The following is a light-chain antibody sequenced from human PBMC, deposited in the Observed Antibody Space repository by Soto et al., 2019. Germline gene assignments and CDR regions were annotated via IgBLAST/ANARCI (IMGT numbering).Light chain of an antibody. Sequence: QSALTQPASVSGSPGQSITISCSGSSSDIGAYDYVSWYQQHPGKAPKLLIYEVTSRPSGVSHRFSGSKSGNTASLSISGLQLEDDADYYCSSYTGTSTPLIFGGGTKLTVL. J-gene: IGLJ2*01. CDR2: EVT. CDR3: SSYTGTSTPLI. V-gene: IGLV2-14*03. CDR1: SSDIGAYDY.